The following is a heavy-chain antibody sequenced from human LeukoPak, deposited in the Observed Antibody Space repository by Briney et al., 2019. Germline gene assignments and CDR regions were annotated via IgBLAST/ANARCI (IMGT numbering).Heavy chain of an antibody. D-gene: IGHD4-11*01. CDR2: VYYSGSA. J-gene: IGHJ6*02. CDR1: GDSVTTYY. CDR3: ARDGSNWSNDYYHGVDV. V-gene: IGHV4-59*02. Sequence: QPSKTLSLTCTVSGDSVTTYYWSWIRQPPGKGLEWLGYVYYSGSATYNPSLKSRVTISVDTSKNQFSLRLSSVTAADTAVYYCARDGSNWSNDYYHGVDVWGQGTTVTVSS.